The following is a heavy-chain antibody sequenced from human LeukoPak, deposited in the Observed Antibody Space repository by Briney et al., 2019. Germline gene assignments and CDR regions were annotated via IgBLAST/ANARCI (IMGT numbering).Heavy chain of an antibody. CDR3: AAGYSYSLAFDI. Sequence: SETLSLTCAVYGGSFSGYYWSWIRQPPGKGLEWIGEINHSGSTNYNPSLKSRVTISVDTSKNQFSLKLSSVTAADTAVYYCAAGYSYSLAFDIWGQGTMATVSS. J-gene: IGHJ3*02. V-gene: IGHV4-34*01. CDR2: INHSGST. CDR1: GGSFSGYY. D-gene: IGHD5-18*01.